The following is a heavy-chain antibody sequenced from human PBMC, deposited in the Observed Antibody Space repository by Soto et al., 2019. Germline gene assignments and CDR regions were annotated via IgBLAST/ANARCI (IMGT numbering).Heavy chain of an antibody. D-gene: IGHD6-19*01. V-gene: IGHV3-30*18. CDR2: ISYDGSKK. Sequence: QEQLVESGGGVVKPGRSLRRSCAASGFTFSSYGMHWVRQAPGKGLEWVALISYDGSKKHNADSVKGRFTIPRDKFTKTLDPAKNRLGPEGTGVYYCAKVVVAGNNGIKCMDGCGQGPNVTVPS. CDR3: AKVVVAGNNGIKCMDG. J-gene: IGHJ6*01. CDR1: GFTFSSYG.